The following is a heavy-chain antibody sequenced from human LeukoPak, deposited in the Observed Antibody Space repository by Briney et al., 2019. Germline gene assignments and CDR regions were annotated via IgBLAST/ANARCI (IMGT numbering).Heavy chain of an antibody. CDR1: GFTFSNAW. J-gene: IGHJ5*02. V-gene: IGHV3-15*07. CDR3: ATDFYDST. D-gene: IGHD3-22*01. CDR2: IRSNSNGGTI. Sequence: PGGSLRLSCATSGFTFSNAWMNWVRQAPGKGLEWVGRIRSNSNGGTIDYAAPVKGRFTLSRDDSKTTLYLQMNSLQTEDTAVYYCATDFYDSTWGQGTLVTVSS.